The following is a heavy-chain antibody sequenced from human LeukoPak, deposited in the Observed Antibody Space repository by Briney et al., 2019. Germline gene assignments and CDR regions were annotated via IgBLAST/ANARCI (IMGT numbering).Heavy chain of an antibody. V-gene: IGHV3-74*01. CDR2: INSDGSIT. Sequence: GGSLRLSCAASGFTFSTFAMHWVRQAPGKGLVWVSRINSDGSITDYADSVKGRFIISRDNARNTLYLQMNSLRAEDTAVYYCARLREIPVFGVVTKSTSYFDYWGQGTLVTVSS. CDR3: ARLREIPVFGVVTKSTSYFDY. CDR1: GFTFSTFA. J-gene: IGHJ4*02. D-gene: IGHD3-3*01.